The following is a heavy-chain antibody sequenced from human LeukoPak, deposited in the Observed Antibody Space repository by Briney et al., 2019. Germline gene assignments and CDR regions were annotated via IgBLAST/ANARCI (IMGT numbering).Heavy chain of an antibody. CDR2: ISGSGGST. J-gene: IGHJ4*02. Sequence: GASLRLSCAASGFTFSSYAMSWVRQAPGKGLEWVSAISGSGGSTYYADSVKGRFTISRDNSKNTLYLQMNSLRAEDTAVYYCAKRVWFGESKYYFDYWGQGTLVTGSS. V-gene: IGHV3-23*01. CDR3: AKRVWFGESKYYFDY. CDR1: GFTFSSYA. D-gene: IGHD3-10*01.